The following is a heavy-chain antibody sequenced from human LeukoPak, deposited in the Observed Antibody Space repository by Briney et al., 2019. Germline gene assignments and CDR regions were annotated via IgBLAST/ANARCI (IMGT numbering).Heavy chain of an antibody. J-gene: IGHJ4*02. CDR2: INGDGSAT. CDR3: ARDGYGGTSGPGY. D-gene: IGHD4-23*01. Sequence: GGSLRLSCAASGFTFSSYWMHWVRQAPGKGLVWVSRINGDGSATNYADSVKGRFTISRDDAKNTLYLQMNSLRAEDTAVYYCARDGYGGTSGPGYWGQGTLVTVSS. CDR1: GFTFSSYW. V-gene: IGHV3-74*01.